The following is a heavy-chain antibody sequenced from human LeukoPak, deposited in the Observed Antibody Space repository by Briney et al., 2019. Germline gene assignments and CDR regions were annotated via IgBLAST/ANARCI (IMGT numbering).Heavy chain of an antibody. CDR1: GYTFTDYH. V-gene: IGHV1-2*02. CDR2: INPNSGGT. J-gene: IGHJ5*02. Sequence: ASVKVSCKASGYTFTDYHIHWVRHAPGQGLEWMGWINPNSGGTNYAQKFQGRVTMTRDTSINTVYMELSSLRSDDTAVFYCARGGSVPGRPGWFDPWGQGTLVTVSS. CDR3: ARGGSVPGRPGWFDP. D-gene: IGHD3-16*01.